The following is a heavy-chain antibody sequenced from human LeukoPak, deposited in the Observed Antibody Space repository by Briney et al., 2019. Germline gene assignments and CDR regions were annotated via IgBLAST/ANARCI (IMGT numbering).Heavy chain of an antibody. J-gene: IGHJ5*02. CDR3: ARRRVEVATIKRGNWFDP. CDR2: INHSGST. CDR1: GASISNSFYY. D-gene: IGHD5-24*01. V-gene: IGHV4-39*07. Sequence: SETLSLTCTVSGASISNSFYYWSWIRQPPGKGLEWIGEINHSGSTNYNPSLKSRVTISVDTSKNQFSLKLSSATAADTAVYYCARRRVEVATIKRGNWFDPWGQGTLVTVSS.